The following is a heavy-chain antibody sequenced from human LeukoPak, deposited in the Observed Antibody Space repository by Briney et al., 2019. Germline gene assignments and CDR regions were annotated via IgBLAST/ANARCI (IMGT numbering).Heavy chain of an antibody. CDR2: INHSGST. V-gene: IGHV4-34*01. J-gene: IGHJ6*03. CDR1: GGSFSGYY. CDR3: ARGGRYCSGGSCPKYYYYYMDV. D-gene: IGHD2-15*01. Sequence: SETLSLTCAVYGGSFSGYYWSWIRQPPGKGLEWIGEINHSGSTNYNPSLKSRVTISVDTSKNQFSLKLSSVTAADTAVYYCARGGRYCSGGSCPKYYYYYMDVWGKGTTVIVSS.